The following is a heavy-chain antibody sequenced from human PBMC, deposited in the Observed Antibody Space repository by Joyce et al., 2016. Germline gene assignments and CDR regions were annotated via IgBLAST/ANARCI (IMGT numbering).Heavy chain of an antibody. J-gene: IGHJ2*01. CDR2: INLIRGGT. CDR1: GYTFTDYY. Sequence: QVQLVPSGAEVKKPGASVKVSCKASGYTFTDYYIHWVRQAPGQGLEWMGGINLIRGGTEYPQKCQGRGTMTRDTSIRTAYMELTGLRSDDTAVYYCARGDLRTSSPLFWYFALWGRGTLVTVSS. V-gene: IGHV1-2*02. CDR3: ARGDLRTSSPLFWYFAL. D-gene: IGHD2-2*01.